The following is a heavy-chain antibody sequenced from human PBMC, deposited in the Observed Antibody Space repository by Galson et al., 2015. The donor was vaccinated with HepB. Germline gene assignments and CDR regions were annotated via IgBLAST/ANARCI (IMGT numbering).Heavy chain of an antibody. CDR3: ASPGDYSYGSGSRYYYYGMDV. CDR2: IIPILGIA. J-gene: IGHJ6*02. V-gene: IGHV1-69*02. Sequence: SVKVSCKASGGTFSSYTISWVRQAPGQGLEWMGRIIPILGIANYAQKFQGRVTITADESTSTAYMELSSLRSEDTAVYYCASPGDYSYGSGSRYYYYGMDVWGQGTTVTVSS. D-gene: IGHD3-10*01. CDR1: GGTFSSYT.